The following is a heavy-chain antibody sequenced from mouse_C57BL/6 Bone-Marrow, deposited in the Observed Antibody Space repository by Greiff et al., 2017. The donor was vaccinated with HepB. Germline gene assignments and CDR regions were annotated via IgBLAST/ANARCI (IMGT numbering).Heavy chain of an antibody. Sequence: QVQLQQSGAELARPGASVKLSCKASGYTFTSYGISWVKQRTGQGLEWIGEIYPRSGNTYYNEKFKGKATLTADKSSRTAYMELRSLTSEDSAVYFCARSCYWAMDYWGQGTSVTVSS. CDR2: IYPRSGNT. V-gene: IGHV1-81*01. D-gene: IGHD1-1*01. J-gene: IGHJ4*01. CDR3: ARSCYWAMDY. CDR1: GYTFTSYG.